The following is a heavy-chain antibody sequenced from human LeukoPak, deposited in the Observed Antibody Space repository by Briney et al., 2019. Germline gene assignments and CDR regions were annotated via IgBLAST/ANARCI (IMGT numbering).Heavy chain of an antibody. D-gene: IGHD2-2*01. V-gene: IGHV3-30*03. CDR2: ISHDGSNK. J-gene: IGHJ4*02. CDR3: ATSGVIPGAVGAY. CDR1: GFTFSNYG. Sequence: GGSLRLSCAASGFTFSNYGMHGVRQAPGKGLEGVAGISHDGSNKYYADSVKGRFTISRDNSKNTLYLQMNSLRAEDTAVYYCATSGVIPGAVGAYWGQGTLVTVSS.